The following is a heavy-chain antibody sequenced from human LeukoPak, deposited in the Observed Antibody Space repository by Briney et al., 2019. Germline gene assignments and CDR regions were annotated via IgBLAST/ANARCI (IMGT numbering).Heavy chain of an antibody. V-gene: IGHV3-7*01. CDR1: GFSFSRYG. Sequence: GGSLRLSCAASGFSFSRYGMNWVRQAPGQGLKWVANIKGDGHEKNYVDSVKGRFSISRDNARNSLYLQMDSLRAEDTAVYYCAKEGAYPIITYDSWGQGALVTVSS. D-gene: IGHD3-10*01. J-gene: IGHJ5*01. CDR3: AKEGAYPIITYDS. CDR2: IKGDGHEK.